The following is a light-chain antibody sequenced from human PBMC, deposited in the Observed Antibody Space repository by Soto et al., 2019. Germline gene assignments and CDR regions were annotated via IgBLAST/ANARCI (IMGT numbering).Light chain of an antibody. CDR1: SSDVGGYNY. V-gene: IGLV2-14*01. CDR2: DVS. CDR3: SSYPSSSIV. Sequence: QSALTQPASVSGSPGQSITISCTGTSSDVGGYNYVSWYQQHTGKAPKLMIYDVSNRPSGVSNRFSGSKSGNTASLTISGLQAEDEADYYCSSYPSSSIVFGGGTKLTVL. J-gene: IGLJ2*01.